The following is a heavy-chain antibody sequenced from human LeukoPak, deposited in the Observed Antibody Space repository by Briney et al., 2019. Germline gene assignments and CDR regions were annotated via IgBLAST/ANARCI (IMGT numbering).Heavy chain of an antibody. CDR3: ARVSEYSSGWYGYNWFDP. CDR1: GGSISSYY. V-gene: IGHV4-59*01. D-gene: IGHD6-13*01. CDR2: IYYSGST. J-gene: IGHJ5*02. Sequence: SETLSLTCTVSGGSISSYYWSWIRQPPGKGLEWIGYIYYSGSTNYNPSLKSRVTISVDTSKNQFSLKLSSVTAADTAVYYCARVSEYSSGWYGYNWFDPWGQGTLVTVSS.